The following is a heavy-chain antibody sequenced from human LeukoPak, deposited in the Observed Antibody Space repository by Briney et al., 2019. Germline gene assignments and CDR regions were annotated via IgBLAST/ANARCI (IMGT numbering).Heavy chain of an antibody. J-gene: IGHJ5*02. CDR3: ARTNSSSWYHWFDP. CDR2: ISAYNGNT. D-gene: IGHD6-13*01. CDR1: GYTFTSYG. V-gene: IGHV1-18*01. Sequence: ASVKVSCKASGYTFTSYGISWVRQAPGQGLEWMGWISAYNGNTNYAQKLQGRVTMTTDTSTSTAYMELRSLRSDDTAVYYCARTNSSSWYHWFDPWGQGTLVTVPS.